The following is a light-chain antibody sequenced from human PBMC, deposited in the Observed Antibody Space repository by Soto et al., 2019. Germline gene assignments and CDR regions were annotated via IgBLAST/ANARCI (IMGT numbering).Light chain of an antibody. Sequence: EIVMTQSPATLSVSPGERATLSCRASQSVSSNLGWYQQKPGQAPRLLIYGASIRATGIPARFSGSGSGTEFTLTISSLQSEDSAVYYCQQYNNWPRGYTFGQGTKLEIK. J-gene: IGKJ2*01. CDR1: QSVSSN. V-gene: IGKV3-15*01. CDR3: QQYNNWPRGYT. CDR2: GAS.